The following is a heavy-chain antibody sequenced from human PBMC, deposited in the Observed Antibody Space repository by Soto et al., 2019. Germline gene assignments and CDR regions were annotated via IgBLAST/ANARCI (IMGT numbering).Heavy chain of an antibody. CDR2: IRSKAYGGTT. CDR1: GFTCGGYA. CDR3: TRLTGYGYFVY. D-gene: IGHD5-18*01. Sequence: PRGTLRVSCAASGFTCGGYAMSWVREAPGKGLEWVGFIRSKAYGGTTEYAASVKGRFTISRDDSKSIAYLQMNSLKTEDTAVYYCTRLTGYGYFVYWGQGTLVTVSS. V-gene: IGHV3-49*04. J-gene: IGHJ4*02.